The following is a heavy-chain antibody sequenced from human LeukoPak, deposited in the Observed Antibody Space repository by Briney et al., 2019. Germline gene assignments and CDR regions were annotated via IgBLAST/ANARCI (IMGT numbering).Heavy chain of an antibody. CDR1: GFTFSRYA. Sequence: TPGGSLRLSCAASGFTFSRYAMSWIRQPPGKGLEWIGEINHSGSTNYNPSLKSRVTISVDTSKNQFSLKLSSVTAADTAVYYCARVWRMGSSSWYLNGPPNWFDPWGQGTLVTVSS. V-gene: IGHV4-34*01. CDR2: INHSGST. D-gene: IGHD6-13*01. CDR3: ARVWRMGSSSWYLNGPPNWFDP. J-gene: IGHJ5*02.